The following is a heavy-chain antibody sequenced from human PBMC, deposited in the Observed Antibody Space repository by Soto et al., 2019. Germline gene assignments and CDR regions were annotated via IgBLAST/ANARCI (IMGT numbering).Heavy chain of an antibody. CDR2: IWYDGSNK. J-gene: IGHJ4*02. D-gene: IGHD2-15*01. Sequence: GGSLRLSCAASGFTFSSYGMHWVRQSPGKGLEWVAVIWYDGSNKYYADSVKGRFTISRENSKNTLYLQMNSLRAEATAGYYWARDLHGGPDYWGQGTLVTVSS. CDR3: ARDLHGGPDY. V-gene: IGHV3-33*01. CDR1: GFTFSSYG.